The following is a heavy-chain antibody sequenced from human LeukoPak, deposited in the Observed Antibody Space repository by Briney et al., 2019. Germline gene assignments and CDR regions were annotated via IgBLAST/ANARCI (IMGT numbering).Heavy chain of an antibody. V-gene: IGHV1-46*01. CDR2: ISPSGGST. CDR3: ARTEWYWYFDL. D-gene: IGHD3-3*01. Sequence: ASVKVSCKAFGYTLPSNYMNWVRQAPGQGPEWMGVISPSGGSTTYAQKFQGRVTLTRDMSTSTAYMELSRLRSDDTAVYYCARTEWYWYFDLWGRGTLVTVSS. J-gene: IGHJ2*01. CDR1: GYTLPSNY.